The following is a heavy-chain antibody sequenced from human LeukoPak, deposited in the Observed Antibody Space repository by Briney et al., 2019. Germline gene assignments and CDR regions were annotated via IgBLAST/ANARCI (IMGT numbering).Heavy chain of an antibody. CDR3: ARDQTRSRGYYFDY. CDR2: ISSSSSYI. D-gene: IGHD6-19*01. CDR1: GFTFSSYA. J-gene: IGHJ4*02. Sequence: GGSLRLSCAASGFTFSSYAMSWVRQAPGKGLEWVSSISSSSSYIYYADSVKGRFTISRDNAKNSLYLQMNSLRAEDTAVYYCARDQTRSRGYYFDYWGQGTLVTVSS. V-gene: IGHV3-21*01.